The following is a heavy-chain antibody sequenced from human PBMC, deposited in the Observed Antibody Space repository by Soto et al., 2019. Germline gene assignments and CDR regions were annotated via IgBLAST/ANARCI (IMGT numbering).Heavy chain of an antibody. V-gene: IGHV3-33*06. Sequence: GGSLRLSCAASGFPFSSYGMHWVRQAPGKGLEWVAVIWYDGSNKYYADSVKGRFTISRDNSKNTPYLQMNSLRAEDTAVYYCAKDLTKRNRYSSSSAVFDYWGQGTLVTVSS. D-gene: IGHD6-6*01. CDR2: IWYDGSNK. J-gene: IGHJ4*02. CDR3: AKDLTKRNRYSSSSAVFDY. CDR1: GFPFSSYG.